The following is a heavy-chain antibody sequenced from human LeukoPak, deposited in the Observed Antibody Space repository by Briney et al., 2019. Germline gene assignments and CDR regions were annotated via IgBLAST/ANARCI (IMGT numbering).Heavy chain of an antibody. D-gene: IGHD2-21*01. CDR3: ARGEGGGDYYYYGMDV. V-gene: IGHV1-18*01. Sequence: ASAKVSCMASGYTFTSYGISWVRQAPGQGLEWMGWISAYNGNTNYAQRLQGRVTMTTDTSTSTAYMELRSLRSDDTAVYYCARGEGGGDYYYYGMDVWGQGTTVIVSS. J-gene: IGHJ6*02. CDR2: ISAYNGNT. CDR1: GYTFTSYG.